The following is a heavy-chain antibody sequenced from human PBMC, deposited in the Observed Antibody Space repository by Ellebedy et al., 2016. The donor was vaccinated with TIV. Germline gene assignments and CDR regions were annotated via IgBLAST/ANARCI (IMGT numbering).Heavy chain of an antibody. D-gene: IGHD2-21*02. CDR2: ISLSGGT. J-gene: IGHJ5*02. CDR1: GGSFSAFY. V-gene: IGHV4-34*01. CDR3: ARMTVTAVSFDL. Sequence: MPSETLSLTCAVSGGSFSAFYWSWIRQPPGKGLEWIGEISLSGGTNYNPSLKSRVTVSVDTSKNQFSLRMTPVTAADTAVYYCARMTVTAVSFDLWGQGTLVTVSS.